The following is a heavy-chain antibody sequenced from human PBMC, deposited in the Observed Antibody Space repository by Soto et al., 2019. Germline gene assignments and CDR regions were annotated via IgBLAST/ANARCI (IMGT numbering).Heavy chain of an antibody. CDR3: ARSREAATLNY. CDR1: NGSISSYY. D-gene: IGHD1-26*01. V-gene: IGHV4-59*01. CDR2: TDYSGST. Sequence: SETLSLTCTVSNGSISSYYWSWIRQPPGKGLEWMGYTDYSGSTNYNPSLKRRVNMSVDTSKNQFSLRLSSVTTADTAVYYCARSREAATLNYWGQGTLVTVSS. J-gene: IGHJ4*02.